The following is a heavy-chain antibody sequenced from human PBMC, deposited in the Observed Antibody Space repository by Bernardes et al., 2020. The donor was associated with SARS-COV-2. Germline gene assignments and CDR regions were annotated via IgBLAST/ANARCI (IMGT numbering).Heavy chain of an antibody. CDR3: AKGRYSDYLPGGMDV. J-gene: IGHJ6*02. CDR1: GFTFSSYG. D-gene: IGHD3-16*01. Sequence: GWSLRLSCAASGFTFSSYGMHWVRQAPGKGLEWVALISYDGNNKYYADSVKGRFTISRDRAKKTLSLQMDSLRAEDTGLYYCAKGRYSDYLPGGMDVWGQGTTVTVSS. V-gene: IGHV3-30*18. CDR2: ISYDGNNK.